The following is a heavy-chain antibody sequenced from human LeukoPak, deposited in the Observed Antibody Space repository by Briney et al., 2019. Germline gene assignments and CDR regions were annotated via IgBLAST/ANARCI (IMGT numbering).Heavy chain of an antibody. CDR3: ARDSDRGTPVEMATIYY. Sequence: LPGGSLRLSCAASGFTFSSYAMHWVRQAPGKGLEWVAVISYDGSNKYYADSVKGRFTISRDNSKNTLYLQMNSLRAEDTAVYYCARDSDRGTPVEMATIYYWGQGTLVTVSS. J-gene: IGHJ4*02. D-gene: IGHD5-24*01. CDR1: GFTFSSYA. CDR2: ISYDGSNK. V-gene: IGHV3-30*04.